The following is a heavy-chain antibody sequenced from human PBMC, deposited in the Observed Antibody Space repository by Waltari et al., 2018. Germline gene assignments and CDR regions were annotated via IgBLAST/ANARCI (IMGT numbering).Heavy chain of an antibody. V-gene: IGHV3-53*01. Sequence: VRRAPGKGLEWVSTIYSGGNIYDAESVGGRFTISRDNSKNTLYLQRNSLRGEDTAMYYCARDPRAAVAGGAEYFQDWGQGTLVTVSS. J-gene: IGHJ1*01. CDR2: IYSGGNI. CDR3: ARDPRAAVAGGAEYFQD. D-gene: IGHD6-19*01.